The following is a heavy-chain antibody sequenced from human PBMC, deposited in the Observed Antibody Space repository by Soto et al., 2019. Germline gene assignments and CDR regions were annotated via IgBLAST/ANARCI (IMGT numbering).Heavy chain of an antibody. J-gene: IGHJ4*02. V-gene: IGHV3-7*01. CDR3: VCGGNFFVY. Sequence: ESGGGLVQPGGSLRLSCAVSGFIFSTYWMTWVLQPPGKGLEWVANIDQDGSEKYYMDSVRGRFTISRDNAKNSLYLQMNSLRAEDTAVYYCVCGGNFFVYWGQGTLVIVSP. D-gene: IGHD3-16*01. CDR2: IDQDGSEK. CDR1: GFIFSTYW.